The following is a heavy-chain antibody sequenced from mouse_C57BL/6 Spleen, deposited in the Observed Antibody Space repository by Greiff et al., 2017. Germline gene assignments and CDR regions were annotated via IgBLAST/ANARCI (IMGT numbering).Heavy chain of an antibody. D-gene: IGHD2-1*01. CDR2: IDPSDSET. J-gene: IGHJ4*01. CDR3: ARELLDGNYPYAMDY. CDR1: GYTFTSYW. V-gene: IGHV1-52*01. Sequence: FQLQQPGAELVRPGSSVKLSCKASGYTFTSYWMHWVKQRPIQGLEWIGNIDPSDSETHYNQKFKDKATLTVDKSSSTAYMQLSSLTSEDSAVYYCARELLDGNYPYAMDYWGQGTSVTVSS.